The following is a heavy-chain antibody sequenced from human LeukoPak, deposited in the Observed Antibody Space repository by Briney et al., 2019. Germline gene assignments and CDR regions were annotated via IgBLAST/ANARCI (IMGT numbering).Heavy chain of an antibody. CDR2: ISSSGNT. Sequence: PSETLSLTCTVSGGSIISGSYYWSWIRQPAGKGLEWIGRISSSGNTNYNPSLKSRVTISIDTSKNQFSLKLSSVTAADTAVYYCARSSSAGWFDPWGQGTLVTVSS. CDR1: GGSIISGSYY. V-gene: IGHV4-61*02. CDR3: ARSSSAGWFDP. J-gene: IGHJ5*02.